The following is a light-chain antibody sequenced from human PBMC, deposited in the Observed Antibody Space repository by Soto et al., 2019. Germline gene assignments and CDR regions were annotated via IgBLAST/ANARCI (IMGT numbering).Light chain of an antibody. CDR3: QQYKNWPL. V-gene: IGKV3-15*01. J-gene: IGKJ5*01. CDR2: GAS. CDR1: HSVNSH. Sequence: MMMTQSPATLSVSPGERVTLSCRTSHSVNSHVAWYQQKPGQALGLLLYGASTRATGIPVRFSGSGFGTEFTLTISSLQSEDFAVYYCQQYKNWPLFGQGTRLEIK.